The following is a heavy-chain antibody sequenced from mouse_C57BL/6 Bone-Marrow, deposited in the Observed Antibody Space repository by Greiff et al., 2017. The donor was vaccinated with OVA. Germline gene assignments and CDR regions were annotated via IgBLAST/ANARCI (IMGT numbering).Heavy chain of an antibody. CDR2: IHPNSGST. J-gene: IGHJ2*01. D-gene: IGHD1-1*01. CDR3: ARWFITTVVATD. Sequence: QVHVKQPGAELVKPGASVKLSCKASGYTFTSYWMHWVKQRPGQGLEWIGMIHPNSGSTNYNEKFKSKATLTVDKSSSTAYMQLSSLTSEDSAVYYCARWFITTVVATDWGQGTTLTVSS. V-gene: IGHV1-64*01. CDR1: GYTFTSYW.